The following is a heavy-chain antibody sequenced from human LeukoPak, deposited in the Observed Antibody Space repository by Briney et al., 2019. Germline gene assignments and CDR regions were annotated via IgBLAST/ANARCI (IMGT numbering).Heavy chain of an antibody. Sequence: PGGSLRLSCAASGFSFRDYGMHWVRQAPGKGLEWVAFTPYDGSIQVYADSVRGRFSISRDNDQNTLFLQMDSLGVEDTAVYYCAKDQSHHDSSGSLYDPWGQGSLVTVSS. CDR3: AKDQSHHDSSGSLYDP. J-gene: IGHJ5*02. D-gene: IGHD3-22*01. CDR1: GFSFRDYG. V-gene: IGHV3-30*02. CDR2: TPYDGSIQ.